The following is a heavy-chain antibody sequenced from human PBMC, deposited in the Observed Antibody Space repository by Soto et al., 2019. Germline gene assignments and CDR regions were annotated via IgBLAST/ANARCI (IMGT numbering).Heavy chain of an antibody. CDR2: IIPILGIA. V-gene: IGHV1-69*02. J-gene: IGHJ4*02. Sequence: SVKVSCKASGGTFSSYTISWVRQAPGQGLEWMGRIIPILGIANYAQKFQGRVTITADKSTSTAYMELSSLRSEDTAVYYCARAQYYYDSSGPIGYYYFDYWGQGTLVTVSS. D-gene: IGHD3-22*01. CDR3: ARAQYYYDSSGPIGYYYFDY. CDR1: GGTFSSYT.